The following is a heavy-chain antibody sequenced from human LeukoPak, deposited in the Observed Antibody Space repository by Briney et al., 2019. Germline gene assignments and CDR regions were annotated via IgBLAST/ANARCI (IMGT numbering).Heavy chain of an antibody. D-gene: IGHD2-2*01. J-gene: IGHJ4*02. CDR3: ARAPAEVVPAANYFDY. V-gene: IGHV1-69*05. CDR1: GGTFSSYA. CDR2: IIPIFGTA. Sequence: GASVKVSCKASGGTFSSYAIRWVRQAPGQGVEWMGRIIPIFGTANYAQKFQGRVTITTDESTRTAYMEMRRLRSEDTAVYYCARAPAEVVPAANYFDYWGQGTLVTVSS.